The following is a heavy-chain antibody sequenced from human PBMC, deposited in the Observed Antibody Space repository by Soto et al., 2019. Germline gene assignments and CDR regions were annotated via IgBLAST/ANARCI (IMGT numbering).Heavy chain of an antibody. V-gene: IGHV3-30*18. J-gene: IGHJ6*02. Sequence: GGSLRLSCAASGFTFRSYGMHWVRQAPGKGLEWVAVISYDGSDTYYADSVKGRFTISRDNSKNTLYVQINSLRPEDAAVYYCAEDLYECELLYSLSYYGMDVWGQGTTVTVSS. CDR3: AEDLYECELLYSLSYYGMDV. CDR1: GFTFRSYG. CDR2: ISYDGSDT. D-gene: IGHD2-2*02.